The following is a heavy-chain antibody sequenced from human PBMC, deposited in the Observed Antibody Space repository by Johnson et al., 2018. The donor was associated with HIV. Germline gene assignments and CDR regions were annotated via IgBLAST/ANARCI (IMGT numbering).Heavy chain of an antibody. V-gene: IGHV3-30*02. D-gene: IGHD3-10*01. CDR1: GFTFSSYG. CDR2: IRYDGSNK. J-gene: IGHJ3*02. CDR3: ARAGPRGDAFDI. Sequence: VQVVESGGGVVQPGGSLRLSCAASGFTFSSYGMHWVRQAPGKGLEWVAFIRYDGSNKYYADSVKGRFTISRDNSKNTLYLQMNSLRAEDTAVYYCARAGPRGDAFDIWGQGTMVTVSS.